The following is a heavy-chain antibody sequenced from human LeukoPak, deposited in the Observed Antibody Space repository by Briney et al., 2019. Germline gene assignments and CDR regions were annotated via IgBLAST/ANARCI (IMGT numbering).Heavy chain of an antibody. J-gene: IGHJ3*02. V-gene: IGHV3-9*01. CDR2: ISWNSGSI. CDR3: AKESVEMATISAFDI. D-gene: IGHD5-24*01. Sequence: GRSLRLSCAASGFTFDDYAMHWVRQAPGKGLEWVSGISWNSGSIGYADSVKGRFTISSDNAKNSLYLQMNSLRAEDTALYYCAKESVEMATISAFDIWGQGTMVTVSS. CDR1: GFTFDDYA.